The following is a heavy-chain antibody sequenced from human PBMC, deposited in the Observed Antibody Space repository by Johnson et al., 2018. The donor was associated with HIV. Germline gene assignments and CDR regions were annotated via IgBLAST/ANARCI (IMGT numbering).Heavy chain of an antibody. CDR3: TRQADI. V-gene: IGHV3-15*01. CDR2: IKRKIEGETT. Sequence: VESGGGLVQPGGSLRLSCAASGFTFSNVWMTWVRQAPGKGLEWVGRIKRKIEGETTDYAAPVKGRFTISRDDSKNTAYLQMNSLKTEDTAVYYCTRQADIWGQGTMVTVSS. CDR1: GFTFSNVW. J-gene: IGHJ3*02.